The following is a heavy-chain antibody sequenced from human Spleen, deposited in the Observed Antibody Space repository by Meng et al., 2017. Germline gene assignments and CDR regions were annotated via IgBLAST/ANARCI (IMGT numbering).Heavy chain of an antibody. CDR1: GFTFSSYA. J-gene: IGHJ5*02. D-gene: IGHD5-24*01. CDR3: ARDSSEGDGYKNP. CDR2: ISYDGSNK. Sequence: GESLKISCAASGFTFSSYAMHWVRQAPGKGLEWVAVISYDGSNKYYADSVKGRFTISRDNSKNTLYLQMNSLRAEDTAVYYCARDSSEGDGYKNPWGQGTLVTVSS. V-gene: IGHV3-30*01.